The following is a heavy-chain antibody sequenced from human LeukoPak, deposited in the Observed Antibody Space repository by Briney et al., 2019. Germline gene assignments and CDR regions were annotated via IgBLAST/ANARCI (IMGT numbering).Heavy chain of an antibody. Sequence: ASVKVSCKVSGYTLTELSMHWVRQAPGKGLEWMGGFDPEDGETIYAQKFQGRVTMTEDTSTDTAYMELSSLRSEDTAVYYCATGGFVRFPYYFDYWGQGTLVTVSS. J-gene: IGHJ4*02. CDR2: FDPEDGET. V-gene: IGHV1-24*01. CDR3: ATGGFVRFPYYFDY. D-gene: IGHD3-3*01. CDR1: GYTLTELS.